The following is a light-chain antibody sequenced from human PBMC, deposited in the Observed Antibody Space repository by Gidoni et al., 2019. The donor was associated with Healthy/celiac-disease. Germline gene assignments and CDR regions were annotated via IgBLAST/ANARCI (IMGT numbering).Light chain of an antibody. V-gene: IGKV1-39*01. CDR3: QQSYSTPLT. J-gene: IGKJ4*01. CDR2: AAS. Sequence: DTQMTQSPSALSASVGDRVTITCRASQSISSYLNWYQQKPGKAPKLLIYAASSLQSGVASRFSGSGSGTDFTLTISSLQPEDFATYYCQQSYSTPLTFGGXTKVEIK. CDR1: QSISSY.